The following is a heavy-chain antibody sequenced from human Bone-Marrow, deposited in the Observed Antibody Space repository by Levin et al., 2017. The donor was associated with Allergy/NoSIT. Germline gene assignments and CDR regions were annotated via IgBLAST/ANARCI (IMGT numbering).Heavy chain of an antibody. CDR1: GGSIRSYY. Sequence: SETLSLTCTVSGGSIRSYYWSWIRQPPGKGLEWIGYIYYGESSDYNPSLKSRVTISVDTSKNQFSLKLSSVTVADAAVYYCARGPHCSDTSCAPSDYYGMDVWGQGTTVTVSS. CDR3: ARGPHCSDTSCAPSDYYGMDV. J-gene: IGHJ6*02. CDR2: IYYGESS. V-gene: IGHV4-59*01. D-gene: IGHD2-2*01.